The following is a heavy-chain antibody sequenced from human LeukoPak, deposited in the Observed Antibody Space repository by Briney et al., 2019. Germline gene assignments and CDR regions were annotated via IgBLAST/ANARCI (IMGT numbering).Heavy chain of an antibody. Sequence: ASVRVSCKASGYLFTGYYLHWVRQAPGQGLEWMGWINPNSGGTKFAQNFQGRVTMTRDTSISTAYMELSTLRSDDTAVYYCARDFLSGQLVCLDHWGQGTPITVSS. D-gene: IGHD6-13*01. CDR3: ARDFLSGQLVCLDH. CDR2: INPNSGGT. CDR1: GYLFTGYY. V-gene: IGHV1-2*02. J-gene: IGHJ4*02.